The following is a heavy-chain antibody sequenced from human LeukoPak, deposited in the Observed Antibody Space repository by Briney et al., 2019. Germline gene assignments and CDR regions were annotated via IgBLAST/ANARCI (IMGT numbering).Heavy chain of an antibody. J-gene: IGHJ4*02. CDR3: ARVVFPFGVVIITPGTFDY. Sequence: PSQTLSLTCTVSGGSISSGDYYWSWIRQPPAKGLDWLGYIYYSGSTYYNPSLKSRVTISVDTSKNQFSLKLSSVTAADTAVYYCARVVFPFGVVIITPGTFDYWGQGTLVTVSS. CDR1: GGSISSGDYY. V-gene: IGHV4-30-4*08. CDR2: IYYSGST. D-gene: IGHD3-3*01.